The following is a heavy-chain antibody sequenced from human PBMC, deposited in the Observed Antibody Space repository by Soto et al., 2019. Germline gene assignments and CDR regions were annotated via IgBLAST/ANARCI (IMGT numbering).Heavy chain of an antibody. CDR2: IYWDDDK. CDR1: GFSLSTSGVG. D-gene: IGHD6-19*01. V-gene: IGHV2-5*02. Sequence: QITLKESGPTLVKPTQTLTLTCTFSGFSLSTSGVGVGWIRQPPGKALEWLALIYWDDDKRYSPSLKSRLTITKDTSKSKVVLTMTNMDPVETATYYCAHSREGYSSGWLDYCGQGTLVTVSS. CDR3: AHSREGYSSGWLDY. J-gene: IGHJ4*02.